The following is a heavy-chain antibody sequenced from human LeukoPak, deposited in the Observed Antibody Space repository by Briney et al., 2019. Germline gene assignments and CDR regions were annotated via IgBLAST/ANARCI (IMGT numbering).Heavy chain of an antibody. CDR2: IKEDGSDK. J-gene: IGHJ4*02. Sequence: GGSLRLSCTASGFTFRNYWMSWVRQAPGKGLECVAYIKEDGSDKNYVDSVKGRFTISRDNAKSSLYLQMNSLRVEDTAVYYCVRGTRSNSFWGQGTQVTVSS. D-gene: IGHD6-6*01. CDR3: VRGTRSNSF. CDR1: GFTFRNYW. V-gene: IGHV3-7*01.